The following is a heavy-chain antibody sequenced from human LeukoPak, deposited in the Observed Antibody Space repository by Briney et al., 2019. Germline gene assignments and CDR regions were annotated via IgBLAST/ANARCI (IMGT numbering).Heavy chain of an antibody. J-gene: IGHJ3*02. V-gene: IGHV3-21*01. D-gene: IGHD3-22*01. CDR1: GFTFSTYS. Sequence: GGPLRLSCAASGFTFSTYSMNWVRQAPGKGLEWVSSISSSSNYIYYADSVKGRFTISRDNAKNSLYLQMNSLRAEDTAVYYCARDRSTLIEVITFDAFDIWGQGTMVTVSS. CDR2: ISSSSNYI. CDR3: ARDRSTLIEVITFDAFDI.